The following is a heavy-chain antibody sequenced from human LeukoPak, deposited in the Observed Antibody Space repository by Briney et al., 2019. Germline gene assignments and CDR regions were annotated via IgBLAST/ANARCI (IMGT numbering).Heavy chain of an antibody. CDR1: GFTFSSYG. V-gene: IGHV3-7*01. CDR3: ARDTRRGYSYGSDY. Sequence: GGSLRLSCAASGFTFSSYGMHWVRQAPGKGLEWVANIKQDGNEKYYVDSVKGRFTISRDNAKNSLYLQMNSLRAEDTAVYYCARDTRRGYSYGSDYWGQGTLVTVSS. CDR2: IKQDGNEK. D-gene: IGHD5-18*01. J-gene: IGHJ4*02.